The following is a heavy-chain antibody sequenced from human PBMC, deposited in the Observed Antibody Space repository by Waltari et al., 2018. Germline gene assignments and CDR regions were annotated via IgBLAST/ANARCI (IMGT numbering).Heavy chain of an antibody. CDR1: GYTFTSYY. CDR2: INPSGGST. V-gene: IGHV1-46*01. J-gene: IGHJ6*02. D-gene: IGHD2-15*01. Sequence: QVQLVQSGAEVKKPGASVKVSCKASGYTFTSYYMHWVRQAPGQGLEWMGIINPSGGSTSYAQKFQGRVTMTRDTSTSTVYMELSSLRSEDTAVYYCARVTMVDPHYYGMDVWGQGTTVTVSS. CDR3: ARVTMVDPHYYGMDV.